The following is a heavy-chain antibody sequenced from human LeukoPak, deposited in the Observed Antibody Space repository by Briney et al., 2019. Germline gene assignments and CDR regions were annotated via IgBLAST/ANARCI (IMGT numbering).Heavy chain of an antibody. J-gene: IGHJ4*02. D-gene: IGHD2-15*01. CDR3: ARDPPAYRSGGSCYSDY. CDR2: IYTSGST. Sequence: SETLSLTCTVSGGSISSYYWSWIRQPAGKGLEWIGRIYTSGSTNYNPSLKSRVTMSVDTSKNQFSLKLSSVTAADTAVYYCARDPPAYRSGGSCYSDYWGQGTLVTVSS. V-gene: IGHV4-4*07. CDR1: GGSISSYY.